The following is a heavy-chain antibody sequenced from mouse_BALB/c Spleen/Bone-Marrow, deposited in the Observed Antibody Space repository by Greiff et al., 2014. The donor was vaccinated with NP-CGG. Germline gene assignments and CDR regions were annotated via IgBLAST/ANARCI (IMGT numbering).Heavy chain of an antibody. D-gene: IGHD1-2*01. Sequence: VQLQQSGAELVMPGASVKMSCKASGYTFTDYWMHWVKQRPGQGLEWIGAIDTSDSYTSYNQKFKGKATLTVDESSSTAYMQLSSLTSEDSAVYYCARSASYWYFDVWGAGTTVTVSS. CDR1: GYTFTDYW. CDR2: IDTSDSYT. CDR3: ARSASYWYFDV. J-gene: IGHJ1*01. V-gene: IGHV1-69*01.